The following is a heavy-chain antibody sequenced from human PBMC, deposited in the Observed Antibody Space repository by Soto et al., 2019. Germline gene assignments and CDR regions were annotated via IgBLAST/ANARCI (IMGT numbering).Heavy chain of an antibody. Sequence: SGPTLVNPTQTLTLTCTFSGFSLTTSGVGVGWIRQPPGKALEWLALIYWNDDKRYSPSLRGRLTITKDTSKNQVVLAMTNMDPVDTATYYCAHHTITPATNWFDPWGLGTLVTVS. CDR3: AHHTITPATNWFDP. CDR2: IYWNDDK. V-gene: IGHV2-5*01. CDR1: GFSLTTSGVG. J-gene: IGHJ5*02. D-gene: IGHD2-2*01.